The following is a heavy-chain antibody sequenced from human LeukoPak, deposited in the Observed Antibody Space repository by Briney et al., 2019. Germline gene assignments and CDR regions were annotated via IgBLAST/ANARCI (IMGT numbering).Heavy chain of an antibody. J-gene: IGHJ4*02. CDR1: GFTFSGYG. CDR2: IRNDGTNK. V-gene: IGHV3-30*02. CDR3: AKDQGYSYGLVDY. Sequence: GGSLRLSCAAPGFTFSGYGMHWVRQAPGKGLEWVAFIRNDGTNKYYADSVKGRFTISRESSKNTLYMQMNSLRAEDTAVYYCAKDQGYSYGLVDYWGQGTLVTVSS. D-gene: IGHD5-18*01.